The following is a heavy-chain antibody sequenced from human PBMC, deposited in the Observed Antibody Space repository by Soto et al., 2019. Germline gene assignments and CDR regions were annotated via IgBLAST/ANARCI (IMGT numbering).Heavy chain of an antibody. CDR1: GGSFSGYY. Sequence: QVQLQQWGAGLLKPSETLSLTCAVYGGSFSGYYWSWIRQPPGKGLEWIGEINHSGSTNYNPSLKSRVTISVDTSKNQFSLKLSSVTAADTAVYYCARGRSGTVTTGLGFDYWGQGTLVTVSS. CDR3: ARGRSGTVTTGLGFDY. D-gene: IGHD4-17*01. CDR2: INHSGST. V-gene: IGHV4-34*01. J-gene: IGHJ4*02.